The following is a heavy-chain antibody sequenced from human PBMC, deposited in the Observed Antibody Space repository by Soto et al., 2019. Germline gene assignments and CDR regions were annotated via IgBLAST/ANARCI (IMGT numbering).Heavy chain of an antibody. CDR2: ISGSGGNT. J-gene: IGHJ4*02. CDR1: GFTFSSYA. CDR3: ARERGSGWTFDY. D-gene: IGHD6-19*01. V-gene: IGHV3-23*01. Sequence: LRLSCTASGFTFSSYAMSWVRQAPGKGLEWVSSISGSGGNTHYTDSVKGRFTISRDNSKSTLYLQMNSLRPEDTAVYYCARERGSGWTFDYWGQGTLVTVSS.